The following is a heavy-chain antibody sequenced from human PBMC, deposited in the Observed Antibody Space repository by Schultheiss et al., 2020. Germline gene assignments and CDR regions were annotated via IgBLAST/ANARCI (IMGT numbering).Heavy chain of an antibody. CDR3: ARRAGGNKFDY. D-gene: IGHD4-23*01. CDR2: IYYSGST. Sequence: SATLSLTCTVSGGSISSYYWSWIRQHPGKGLEWIGYIYYSGSTYYNPSLKSRVTISVDTSKNQFSLKLSSVTAADTAVYYCARRAGGNKFDYWGQGTLVTGSS. CDR1: GGSISSYY. J-gene: IGHJ4*02. V-gene: IGHV4-59*06.